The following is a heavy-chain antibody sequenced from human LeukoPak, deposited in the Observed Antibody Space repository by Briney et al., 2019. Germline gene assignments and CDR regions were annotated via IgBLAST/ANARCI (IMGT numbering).Heavy chain of an antibody. CDR2: ISGSGGST. CDR1: GFTFSSYG. CDR3: ARVTAEPGPALYYYYYMDV. D-gene: IGHD1-14*01. V-gene: IGHV3-23*01. Sequence: PGGSLRLSCAASGFTFSSYGMSWVRQAPGKGLEWVSAISGSGGSTYYADSVKGRFTISRDNAKNSLYLQMNSLRAEDTAVYYCARVTAEPGPALYYYYYMDVWGKGTTVTVSS. J-gene: IGHJ6*03.